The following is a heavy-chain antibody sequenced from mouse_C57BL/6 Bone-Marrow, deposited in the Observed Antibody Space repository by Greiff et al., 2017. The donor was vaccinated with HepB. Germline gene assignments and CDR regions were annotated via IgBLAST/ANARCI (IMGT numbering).Heavy chain of an antibody. J-gene: IGHJ4*01. CDR3: ARNYYGSSWAMDY. Sequence: EVQLVESGGGLVQPGGSLKLSCAASGFTFSDYGMAWVRQAPRKGPEWVAFISNLAYSIYYADTVTGRFTISRENAKNTLYLEMSSLRSEDTAMEYCARNYYGSSWAMDYWGQGTSVTVSS. CDR2: ISNLAYSI. CDR1: GFTFSDYG. V-gene: IGHV5-15*01. D-gene: IGHD1-1*01.